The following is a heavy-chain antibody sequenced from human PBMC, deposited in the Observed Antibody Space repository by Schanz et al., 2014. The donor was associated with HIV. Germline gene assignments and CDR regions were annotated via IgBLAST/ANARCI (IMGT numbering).Heavy chain of an antibody. CDR2: INSDGSNT. V-gene: IGHV3-74*01. J-gene: IGHJ6*02. D-gene: IGHD3-3*01. Sequence: EVQLVESGGGLVQPGGSLRLSCAASGFTFSSYWMHWVRQAPGKGLGWVSRINSDGSNTNYADSVKGRFTISRDNAKKSLYLQMNSLRAEDTAVYYCAREANLEWLFVVDVWGRGTTVTVSS. CDR1: GFTFSSYW. CDR3: AREANLEWLFVVDV.